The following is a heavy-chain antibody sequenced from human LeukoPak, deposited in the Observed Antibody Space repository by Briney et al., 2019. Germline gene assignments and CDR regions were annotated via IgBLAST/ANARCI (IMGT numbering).Heavy chain of an antibody. Sequence: SETLSLTCAVYGGSFSDYYWSWIRKPPGKGLEWIGAINHSGSTNYNPSLKSRVTMSVDTSKNQFSLKLSSVTAADTAVYYCARGGYTYGYGYWGQGTLVTVSS. V-gene: IGHV4-34*01. D-gene: IGHD5-18*01. J-gene: IGHJ4*02. CDR3: ARGGYTYGYGY. CDR2: INHSGST. CDR1: GGSFSDYY.